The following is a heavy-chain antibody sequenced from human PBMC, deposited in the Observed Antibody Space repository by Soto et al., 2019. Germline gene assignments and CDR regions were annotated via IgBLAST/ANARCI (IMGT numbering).Heavy chain of an antibody. Sequence: QVQLQESGPGLVKPSGTLSLTCTVSGGSISSSNWWSWVRQPPGKGLGWIGEIHHSGSTNDNPSLKRRVTISVDKSNNQFSLKLTSVTAADTAVYYCASRSIVLVAGAASCLWLDPWGQGTLVTVSS. J-gene: IGHJ5*02. CDR3: ASRSIVLVAGAASCLWLDP. CDR1: GGSISSSNW. CDR2: IHHSGST. V-gene: IGHV4-4*02. D-gene: IGHD2-15*01.